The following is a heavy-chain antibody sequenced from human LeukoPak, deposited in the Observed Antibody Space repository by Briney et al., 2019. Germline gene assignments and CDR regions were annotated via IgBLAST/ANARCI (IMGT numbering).Heavy chain of an antibody. V-gene: IGHV4-59*01. J-gene: IGHJ2*01. CDR2: IYYSGST. CDR1: GGSISSYY. CDR3: ARLWGVNYYGSGIGYFDL. Sequence: ASETLSLTCTVSGGSISSYYWSWIRQPPGKGLEWIGYIYYSGSTNYNPSLKSRVTISVDTSKNQFSLKLSSVTAADTAVYYCARLWGVNYYGSGIGYFDLWGRGTLVTVSS. D-gene: IGHD3-10*01.